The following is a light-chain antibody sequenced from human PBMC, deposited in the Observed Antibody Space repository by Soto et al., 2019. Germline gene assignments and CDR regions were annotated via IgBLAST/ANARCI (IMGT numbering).Light chain of an antibody. Sequence: EIVMTQSPATLSVSPGERATLSCRASQSVSSNLACYQQKPGQAPRLLIYVASRRATGIPDRFSGSGSGSEFTLTITRLEPEDFAVYYCQQHGSGPWTFGQGTKVEIK. J-gene: IGKJ1*01. V-gene: IGKV3-20*01. CDR3: QQHGSGPWT. CDR1: QSVSSN. CDR2: VAS.